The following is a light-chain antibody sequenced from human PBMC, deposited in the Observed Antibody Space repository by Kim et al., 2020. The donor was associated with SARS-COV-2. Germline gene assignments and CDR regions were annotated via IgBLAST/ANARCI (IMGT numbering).Light chain of an antibody. CDR2: AAS. CDR3: QQYSHYPRT. V-gene: IGKV1-16*02. CDR1: QDITNY. J-gene: IGKJ4*01. Sequence: DIQMTQSPSSLSASVGDRVAITCRASQDITNYLVWFRQKPGQAPQSLVYAASVLQSGVPPKFSGSGSGTNFSLTIASLQPEDFATYYYQQYSHYPRTFGGGTKVDIK.